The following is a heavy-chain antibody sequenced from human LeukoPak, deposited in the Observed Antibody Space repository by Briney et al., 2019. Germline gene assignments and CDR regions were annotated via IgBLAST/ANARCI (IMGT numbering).Heavy chain of an antibody. CDR3: ARWRGSTSERSDY. CDR2: IKQDGSAK. J-gene: IGHJ4*02. V-gene: IGHV3-7*01. Sequence: GGSLRLSCTASGFTFSDYWMTWVRQAPGKGLEGVANIKQDGSAKYYVDSVKGRFTISRDNAKNSLYLQVDSLRVEDTATYYCARWRGSTSERSDYWGQGTLVTVSS. CDR1: GFTFSDYW. D-gene: IGHD2-2*01.